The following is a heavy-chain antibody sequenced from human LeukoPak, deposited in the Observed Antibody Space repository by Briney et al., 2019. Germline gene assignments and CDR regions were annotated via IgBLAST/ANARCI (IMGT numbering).Heavy chain of an antibody. CDR1: GGSISSYY. J-gene: IGHJ6*02. CDR3: ASSNPLAAAVSYYGMDV. D-gene: IGHD6-13*01. CDR2: IYYSGST. Sequence: SETLSLTCTVSGGSISSYYWSWIRQPPGKGLEWIGYIYYSGSTNYNPSLKSRVTISVDTSKNQFSLKLSSVTAADTAVYYCASSNPLAAAVSYYGMDVWGQGTTVTVSS. V-gene: IGHV4-59*08.